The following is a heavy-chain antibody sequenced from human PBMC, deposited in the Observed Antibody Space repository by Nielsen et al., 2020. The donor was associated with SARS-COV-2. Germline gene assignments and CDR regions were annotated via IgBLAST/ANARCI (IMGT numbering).Heavy chain of an antibody. Sequence: ASVKVSCKASGYTFTGYYMHWVRQAPGQGLEWMGRINPNSGGTNYAQKFQGRVTITADESTSTAYMELSSLRSEDTAVYYCAREVDYYMDVWGKGTTVTVSS. CDR3: AREVDYYMDV. CDR2: INPNSGGT. J-gene: IGHJ6*03. V-gene: IGHV1-2*06. CDR1: GYTFTGYY.